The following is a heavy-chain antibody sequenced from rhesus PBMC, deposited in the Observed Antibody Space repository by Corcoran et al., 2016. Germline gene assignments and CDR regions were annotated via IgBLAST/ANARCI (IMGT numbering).Heavy chain of an antibody. J-gene: IGHJ4*01. CDR1: GGSISSGYYY. Sequence: QVQLQESGPGLVTPSETLSLTCAVSGGSISSGYYYWIWFRPPPGKGLEWIGYLTYSGSNSYNPSLKSRVAISRDTSKNQFSLKLSSVTAADTAVYYCAREYYYSGSYPDYWGQGVLVTVSS. V-gene: IGHV4-122*02. CDR2: LTYSGSN. D-gene: IGHD3-16*01. CDR3: AREYYYSGSYPDY.